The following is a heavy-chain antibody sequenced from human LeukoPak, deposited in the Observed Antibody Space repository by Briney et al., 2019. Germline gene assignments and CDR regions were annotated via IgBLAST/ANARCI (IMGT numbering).Heavy chain of an antibody. V-gene: IGHV1-58*02. D-gene: IGHD2-2*01. CDR1: GFTFTSSA. J-gene: IGHJ3*02. CDR2: IVVGSGNT. CDR3: ARIVVRYGGAFDI. Sequence: GTSVKVSCKASGFTFTSSAMQWVRQARGQRLEWIGWIVVGSGNTNYAQKFQERVTITRDMSTSTAYMELSSLRSEDTAVYYCARIVVRYGGAFDIWGQGTMVTVSS.